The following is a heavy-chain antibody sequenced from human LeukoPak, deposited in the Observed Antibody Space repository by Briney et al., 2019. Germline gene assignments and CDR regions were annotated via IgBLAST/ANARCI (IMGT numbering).Heavy chain of an antibody. CDR3: ATYDQKLACDN. CDR2: MYTDGST. D-gene: IGHD6-13*01. CDR1: GGSMSSYY. V-gene: IGHV4-4*07. Sequence: PSETLSLTCIVSGGSMSSYYWSWIRQPAGKGLEWIGRMYTDGSTNYNPFLNSRVTMSVDTSKKHFSLRLNSVTAADTAVYYCATYDQKLACDNWGQGTLVTVSS. J-gene: IGHJ4*02.